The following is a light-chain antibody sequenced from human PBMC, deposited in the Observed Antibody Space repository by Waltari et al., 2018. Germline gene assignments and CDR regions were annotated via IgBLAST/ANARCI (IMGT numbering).Light chain of an antibody. CDR2: RNT. V-gene: IGLV3-25*03. CDR1: ELADKY. Sequence: SPGLTQPPSVSVSPGQTAIITCSGDELADKYIYWFQQKSGQAPVVLIRRNTGRPSGFPEGFYASDSGTTGTLVISGVQAEDEAEYYCQSADDSGDHVLFGGGTKLTVL. CDR3: QSADDSGDHVL. J-gene: IGLJ2*01.